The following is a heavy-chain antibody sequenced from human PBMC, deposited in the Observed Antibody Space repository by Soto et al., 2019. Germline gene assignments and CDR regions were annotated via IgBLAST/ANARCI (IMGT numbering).Heavy chain of an antibody. CDR3: ARAVGDGYKNYHLVFDY. CDR2: IIPIFGTA. V-gene: IGHV1-69*13. Sequence: SVTVSYMACLGTVGSYAILWVRQAPGQGLEWMGGIIPIFGTANYAQKFQGRVTITADESTSTAYMELSSLRSEDTAVYYCARAVGDGYKNYHLVFDYWGQGTLVTVSS. J-gene: IGHJ4*02. D-gene: IGHD5-12*01. CDR1: LGTVGSYA.